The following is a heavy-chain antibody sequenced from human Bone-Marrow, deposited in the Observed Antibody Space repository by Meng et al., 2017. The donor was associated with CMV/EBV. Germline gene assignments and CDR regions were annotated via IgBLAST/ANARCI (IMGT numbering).Heavy chain of an antibody. CDR3: ARQVVVVPAASETNYYYYYGMAV. V-gene: IGHV4-61*01. CDR2: IYYSGST. Sequence: SETLSLTCTVSGGSVSSGSYYWSWIRQPPGKGLEWIGYIYYSGSTNYNPSLKSRVTISVDTSKNQFSLKLSSVTAADTAVYYCARQVVVVPAASETNYYYYYGMAVWGPGTTVTGSS. D-gene: IGHD2-2*01. J-gene: IGHJ6*01. CDR1: GGSVSSGSYY.